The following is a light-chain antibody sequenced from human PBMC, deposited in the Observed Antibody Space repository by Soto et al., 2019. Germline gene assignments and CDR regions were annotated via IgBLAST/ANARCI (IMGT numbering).Light chain of an antibody. J-gene: IGLJ1*01. V-gene: IGLV2-14*01. Sequence: QSVLPQPASVSGSPGQSITISCTGTSSDVGGYNYVSWYQQHPGKAPKLMIYDVSNRPSGVSNRFSGSKSGNTASLTISGLQAEDEADYYCSSYTSSSTFYVFGTGTKVTV. CDR1: SSDVGGYNY. CDR2: DVS. CDR3: SSYTSSSTFYV.